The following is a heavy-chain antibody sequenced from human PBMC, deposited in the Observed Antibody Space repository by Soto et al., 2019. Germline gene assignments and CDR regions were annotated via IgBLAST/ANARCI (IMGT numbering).Heavy chain of an antibody. CDR1: GFIFSGSA. J-gene: IGHJ6*02. D-gene: IGHD2-2*02. V-gene: IGHV3-73*02. Sequence: EVQLVESGGGLVQPGGSLKLSCTASGFIFSGSAIHWVRQASGKGLEWVGRIRSRANNYATSSAASVKGRFFFSRDDSKNTEYLQMNTLKTEDTAVYYCNRGQGAAIGDYYYHGMDVWGQGTTVTVSS. CDR3: NRGQGAAIGDYYYHGMDV. CDR2: IRSRANNYAT.